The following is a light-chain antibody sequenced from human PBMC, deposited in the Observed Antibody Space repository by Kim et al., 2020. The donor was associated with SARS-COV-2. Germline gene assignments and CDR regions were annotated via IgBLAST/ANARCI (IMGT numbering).Light chain of an antibody. J-gene: IGKJ3*01. CDR3: MQGTHWPFT. CDR2: KVS. Sequence: PASISCMSSQSLVYSDGNLYLNWFHQRPGQSPRRLIYKVSNRDSGVPDRFSGSGSGTDFTLQISRVEAEDVGVYYCMQGTHWPFTFGPGTKVDIK. V-gene: IGKV2-30*01. CDR1: QSLVYSDGNLY.